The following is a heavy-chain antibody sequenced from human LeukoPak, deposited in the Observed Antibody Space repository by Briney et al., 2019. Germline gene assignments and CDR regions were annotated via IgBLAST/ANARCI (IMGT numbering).Heavy chain of an antibody. V-gene: IGHV4-38-2*01. CDR1: GFTYSDYY. D-gene: IGHD3-10*01. J-gene: IGHJ4*02. CDR2: INYSGST. CDR3: VRYVVSGSGIYYFDY. Sequence: GSLRLSCAASGFTYSDYYMSWIRQPPGKGLEWIASINYSGSTYYNPSLKSRVTISVDTSKNQFSLKLSSVTAADTAVFYCVRYVVSGSGIYYFDYWGQGTLVTVSS.